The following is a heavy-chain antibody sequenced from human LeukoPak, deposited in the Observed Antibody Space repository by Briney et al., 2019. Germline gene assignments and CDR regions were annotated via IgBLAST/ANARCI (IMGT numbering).Heavy chain of an antibody. D-gene: IGHD3-10*01. CDR3: ARLPAGRELGGGWYFDL. J-gene: IGHJ2*01. CDR1: GGSISSNSYY. Sequence: PSETLSLTCTVSGGSISSNSYYWAWIRQPPGKGLEWIGTIYYSGSTYYNPSLKSRVTISVDTSKNQFSLKLSSVTAADTAVYYCARLPAGRELGGGWYFDLWGRGTLVTVSS. CDR2: IYYSGST. V-gene: IGHV4-39*07.